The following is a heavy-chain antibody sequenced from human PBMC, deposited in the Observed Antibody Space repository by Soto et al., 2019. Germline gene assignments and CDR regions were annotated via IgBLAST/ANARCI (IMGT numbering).Heavy chain of an antibody. CDR3: ARTPAAMITDRYNWFDS. CDR1: GFTFADYA. CDR2: ISYSGDRQ. J-gene: IGHJ5*01. Sequence: GGSLRLSCVASGFTFADYAMHWVRRIPGKGLEWVAVISYSGDRQYYAESVKGRFTISRDNSKKTLYLQMFSLTSEDSAVFYCARTPAAMITDRYNWFDSWGPGTQVTVSS. V-gene: IGHV3-30*01. D-gene: IGHD3-16*01.